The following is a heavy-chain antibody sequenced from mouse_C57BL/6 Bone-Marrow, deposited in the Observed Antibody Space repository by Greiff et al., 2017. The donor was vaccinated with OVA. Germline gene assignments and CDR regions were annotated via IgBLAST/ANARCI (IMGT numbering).Heavy chain of an antibody. Sequence: QVQLQQSGPELVKPGASVKISCKASGYAFSSSWMNWVKQRPGKGLEWIGRIYPGDGDTNYNGKFKGKATLTADKSSSTAYMQLSSLTSEDSAVYFCASGTTVVVPFDYWGQGTTLTVSS. D-gene: IGHD1-1*01. CDR1: GYAFSSSW. V-gene: IGHV1-82*01. CDR2: IYPGDGDT. J-gene: IGHJ2*01. CDR3: ASGTTVVVPFDY.